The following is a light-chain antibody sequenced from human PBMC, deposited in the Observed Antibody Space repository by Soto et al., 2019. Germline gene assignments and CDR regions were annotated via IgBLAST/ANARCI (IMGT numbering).Light chain of an antibody. Sequence: EIVLTQSPGTLSLSPGERATLSCRASQSVSNNYLAWYQQKPGQAPRLLIYGASNRATGIPDRFSGSGSGTDFTLTINSLQPEDFATYFCQQSFTTPLTFGGGTKVDI. CDR2: GAS. CDR1: QSVSNNY. J-gene: IGKJ4*01. CDR3: QQSFTTPLT. V-gene: IGKV3-20*01.